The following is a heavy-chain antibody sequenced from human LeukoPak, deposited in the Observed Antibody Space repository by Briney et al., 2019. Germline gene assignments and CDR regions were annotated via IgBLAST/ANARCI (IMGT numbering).Heavy chain of an antibody. CDR3: AKGKASTMVRGPRYFDY. Sequence: PGGSLRLSCAASGFAFSSYAMSWARQAPGKGLEWVSAISGSGGSTYYADSVKGRFTISRDNSKNTLYQQMNSLRAEDTAVYYCAKGKASTMVRGPRYFDYWGQGTLVTVSS. CDR2: ISGSGGST. CDR1: GFAFSSYA. V-gene: IGHV3-23*01. D-gene: IGHD3-10*01. J-gene: IGHJ4*02.